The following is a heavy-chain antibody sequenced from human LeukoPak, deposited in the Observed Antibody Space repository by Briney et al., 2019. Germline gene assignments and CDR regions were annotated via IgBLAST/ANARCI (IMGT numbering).Heavy chain of an antibody. D-gene: IGHD6-19*01. J-gene: IGHJ4*02. Sequence: SETLSLTCTVSGYSISSGYYWGWIRQPPGKGLEWIGSIYHSGSTYYNPSLKSRVTISVDTSKNQFSLKLSSVTAADTAVYYCARVGYSSGPNKLYYFDYWGQGTLVTVSS. CDR2: IYHSGST. V-gene: IGHV4-38-2*02. CDR1: GYSISSGYY. CDR3: ARVGYSSGPNKLYYFDY.